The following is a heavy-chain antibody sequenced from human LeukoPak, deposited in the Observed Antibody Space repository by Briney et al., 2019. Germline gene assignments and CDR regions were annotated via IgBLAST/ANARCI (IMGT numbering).Heavy chain of an antibody. CDR3: ARGRYGGYDFDQ. J-gene: IGHJ4*02. D-gene: IGHD4-17*01. V-gene: IGHV3-72*01. Sequence: GSLRLSCAASGVTLSDHHMDWVRQPPGKGLEWIGRSRNKANSYTTEYAASVKGRFAISRDDSNNSLYLQMNSLKSEDTAVQYCARGRYGGYDFDQWGQGTLVTVSS. CDR2: SRNKANSYTT. CDR1: GVTLSDHH.